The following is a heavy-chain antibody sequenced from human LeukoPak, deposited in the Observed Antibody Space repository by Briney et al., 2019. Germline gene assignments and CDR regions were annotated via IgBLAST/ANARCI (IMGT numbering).Heavy chain of an antibody. V-gene: IGHV3-15*01. Sequence: ETLSLTCTVSGGSISSYDWSWVRQAPGKGLEWVGRIKSTSDGWTTYYAAPVTGIFTISRYDSQHTLYLQMNSLKPEDTAVYYCTTVGYDYRDVPFDYWGQGTLVTVSS. CDR3: TTVGYDYRDVPFDY. J-gene: IGHJ4*02. CDR2: IKSTSDGWTT. D-gene: IGHD4-17*01. CDR1: GGSISSYD.